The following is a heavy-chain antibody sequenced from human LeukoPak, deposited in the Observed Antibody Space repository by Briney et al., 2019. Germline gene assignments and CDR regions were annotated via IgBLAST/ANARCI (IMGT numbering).Heavy chain of an antibody. J-gene: IGHJ4*02. CDR1: GGSISSYY. CDR2: IYYSGST. CDR3: ARSGDTAMAYGY. V-gene: IGHV4-59*08. D-gene: IGHD5-18*01. Sequence: SETLSLTCTVSGGSISSYYWSWIRQPPGKGLEWIGYIYYSGSTNYNPSLKSRVTISVDTSKNQFSLKLSSVTAADTAVYYCARSGDTAMAYGYWGQGTLVTVSS.